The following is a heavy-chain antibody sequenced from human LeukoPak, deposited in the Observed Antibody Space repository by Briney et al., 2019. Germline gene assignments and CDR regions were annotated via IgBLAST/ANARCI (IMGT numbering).Heavy chain of an antibody. D-gene: IGHD1-26*01. CDR1: GGTFSSYA. V-gene: IGHV1-69*01. CDR3: VRFILGSYYTFDY. Sequence: SVKVSCKASGGTFSSYAISWVRQAPGQGLEWMGGIIPIFGTANYAQKFQGRVTTTADESTSTAYMELSSLRSEDTAVYYCVRFILGSYYTFDYWGQGTLVTVSS. CDR2: IIPIFGTA. J-gene: IGHJ4*02.